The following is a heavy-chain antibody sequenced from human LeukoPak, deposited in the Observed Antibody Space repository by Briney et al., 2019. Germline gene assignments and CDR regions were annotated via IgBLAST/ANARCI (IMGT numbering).Heavy chain of an antibody. D-gene: IGHD6-6*01. CDR2: ISGSGGST. V-gene: IGHV3-23*01. CDR1: GFTFSSYA. J-gene: IGHJ6*02. Sequence: GGSLRLSCAASGFTFSSYAMSWVRQAPGKGLEWVSAISGSGGSTYYADSVKGRFTISRDKSKNTLYLQMNSLRAEDTAVYYCAKDSLAARFYYGMDVWGQGTTVTVSS. CDR3: AKDSLAARFYYGMDV.